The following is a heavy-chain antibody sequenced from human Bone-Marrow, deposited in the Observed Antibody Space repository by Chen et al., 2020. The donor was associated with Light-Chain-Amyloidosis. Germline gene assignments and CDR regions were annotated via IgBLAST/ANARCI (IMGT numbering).Heavy chain of an antibody. CDR3: ARSVSGTFDY. D-gene: IGHD1-1*01. Sequence: DVQLVESGGGLIQPGESLRLSCEASGFTFSDYYMHWVRQGPGKGLVWGSRSNGDGTDIKYADSVRGRFTISRDSAKNTVYLQMNSLRTEDTAVYYCARSVSGTFDYWGQGALVTVSS. CDR1: GFTFSDYY. J-gene: IGHJ4*02. V-gene: IGHV3-74*01. CDR2: SNGDGTDI.